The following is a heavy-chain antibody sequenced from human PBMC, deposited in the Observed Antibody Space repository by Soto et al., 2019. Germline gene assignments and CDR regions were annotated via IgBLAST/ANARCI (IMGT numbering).Heavy chain of an antibody. CDR2: ISGSGGST. V-gene: IGHV3-23*01. D-gene: IGHD3-16*01. J-gene: IGHJ5*02. Sequence: GSLRLSCAASGFTFSSYAMSWVRQAPGKGLEWVSAISGSGGSTYYADSVKGRFTISRDNSKNTLYLQMNSLRAEDTAVYYCAKDMDYDYVWGPRGWFDPWGQGTLVTVSS. CDR1: GFTFSSYA. CDR3: AKDMDYDYVWGPRGWFDP.